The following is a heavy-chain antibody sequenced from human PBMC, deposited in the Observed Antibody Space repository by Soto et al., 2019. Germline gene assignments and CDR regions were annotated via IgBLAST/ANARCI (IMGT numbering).Heavy chain of an antibody. Sequence: GGSLRISCAASGFTFSYYYMSWIRQDPGKGLEWVSYISSSGSTIYYADSVKGRFTISRDNAKNSLYLQMNSLRAEDTAVYYCARGVPRRLADFDYWGQGTLVTVSS. CDR3: ARGVPRRLADFDY. V-gene: IGHV3-11*01. D-gene: IGHD6-19*01. CDR1: GFTFSYYY. J-gene: IGHJ4*02. CDR2: ISSSGSTI.